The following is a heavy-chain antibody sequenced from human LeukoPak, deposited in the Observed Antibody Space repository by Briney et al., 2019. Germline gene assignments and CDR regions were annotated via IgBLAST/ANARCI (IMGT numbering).Heavy chain of an antibody. D-gene: IGHD6-13*01. J-gene: IGHJ4*02. CDR3: AIGYSSSWYYFDY. CDR2: IYHSGST. V-gene: IGHV4-59*01. CDR1: GDSISSYY. Sequence: PSETLSLTCTVSGDSISSYYWSWIRQPPGKVLEWIGYIYHSGSTNYNPSLKSRVTISADTSKDQFSLKLASVTAADTAVYYCAIGYSSSWYYFDYWGQGTLVTVSS.